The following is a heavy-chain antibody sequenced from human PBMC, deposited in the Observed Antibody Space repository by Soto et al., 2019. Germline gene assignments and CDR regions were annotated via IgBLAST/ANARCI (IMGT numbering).Heavy chain of an antibody. D-gene: IGHD2-15*01. CDR2: IYYSGST. CDR1: GGSISSSSYY. V-gene: IGHV4-39*01. Sequence: SETLSLTCTVSGGSISSSSYYWGWIRQPPGKGLEWIGSIYYSGSTYYNPSLKSRVTISVDTSKNQFSLKLSSVTAVDTAVYYCARLGGGYCSGGSCYPYGMDVWGQGTTVTVSS. CDR3: ARLGGGYCSGGSCYPYGMDV. J-gene: IGHJ6*02.